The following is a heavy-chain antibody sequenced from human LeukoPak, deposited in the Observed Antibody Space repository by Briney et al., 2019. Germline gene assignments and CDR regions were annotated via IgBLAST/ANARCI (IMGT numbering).Heavy chain of an antibody. CDR3: ARVGALGGHDF. CDR2: IYTSGST. D-gene: IGHD1-26*01. J-gene: IGHJ4*02. CDR1: GVSFSTYY. V-gene: IGHV4-4*07. Sequence: SETLSLTCTVSGVSFSTYYWSWIRQPAGKGLEWIGRIYTSGSTNYNPSLKSRVTISLDKSKNQFSLKLNSVTAADTAVYYCARVGALGGHDFWGQGSLVTVSS.